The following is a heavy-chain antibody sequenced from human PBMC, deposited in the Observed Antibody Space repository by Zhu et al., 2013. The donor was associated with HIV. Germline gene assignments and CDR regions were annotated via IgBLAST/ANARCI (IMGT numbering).Heavy chain of an antibody. Sequence: QVQLVQSGVEVKKPGASVKVSCKTSGYTFTSYGINWVRQAPGQGLEWMGWISAYSGNTNYAQNLQGRVTMTTDTSTSTAYMELRSLRSDDTAVYYCARVQLRFFGVEVRLGTNDYWGQGTLVTVSS. V-gene: IGHV1-18*01. D-gene: IGHD3-3*01. CDR3: ARVQLRFFGVEVRLGTNDY. CDR1: GYTFTSYG. CDR2: ISAYSGNT. J-gene: IGHJ4*02.